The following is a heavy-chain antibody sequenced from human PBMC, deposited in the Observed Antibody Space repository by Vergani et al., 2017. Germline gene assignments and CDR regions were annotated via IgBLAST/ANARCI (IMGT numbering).Heavy chain of an antibody. D-gene: IGHD3-10*01. CDR1: GYSISSGYY. V-gene: IGHV4-38-2*01. J-gene: IGHJ4*02. Sequence: QVQLQESGPGLVKPSETLSLTCAVSGYSISSGYYWGWIRQPPGKGLEWIGSIYHSGSTYYNPSLKIRVTISVDTSKNQFSLKLSSVTAADTAVYYCARAYGSGSYYKYSHFDYWGQGTLVTVSS. CDR2: IYHSGST. CDR3: ARAYGSGSYYKYSHFDY.